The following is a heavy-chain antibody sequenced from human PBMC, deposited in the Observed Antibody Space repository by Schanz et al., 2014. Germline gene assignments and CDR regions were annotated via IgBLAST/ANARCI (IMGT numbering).Heavy chain of an antibody. CDR3: AKGMGYWNGGACCGYYYYGLGI. Sequence: DVQLLESGGGLVQPGGSLRLSCAASGFTFNSYAMTWVRQAPGKGLEWVSSISLSGGSRNYADSVKGRFTISRNNSENTRYLQMNSMSADDADVSYCAKGMGYWNGGACCGYYYYGLGIWGQGTTVTVSS. CDR2: ISLSGGSR. D-gene: IGHD2-21*02. CDR1: GFTFNSYA. J-gene: IGHJ6*02. V-gene: IGHV3-23*01.